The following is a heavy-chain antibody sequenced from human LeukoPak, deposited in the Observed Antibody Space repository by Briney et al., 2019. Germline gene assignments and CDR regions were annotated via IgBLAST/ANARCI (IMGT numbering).Heavy chain of an antibody. CDR3: ARSVTEVTTYGAQWFDP. D-gene: IGHD4-17*01. CDR1: GGSISSSSYY. J-gene: IGHJ5*02. CDR2: IYYSGST. Sequence: PSETLSLTCTVSGGSISSSSYYWGWIRQPPGKGLEWIGSIYYSGSTYYNPSLKSRVTISVDTSKNQFSLKLSSVTAADTAVYYCARSVTEVTTYGAQWFDPWGQGTLVTVSS. V-gene: IGHV4-39*07.